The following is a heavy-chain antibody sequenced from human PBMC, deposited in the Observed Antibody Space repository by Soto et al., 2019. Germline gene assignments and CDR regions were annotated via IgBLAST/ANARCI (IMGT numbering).Heavy chain of an antibody. CDR1: GGSISSDDYY. D-gene: IGHD6-6*01. V-gene: IGHV4-30-4*01. CDR2: IYYSGRT. J-gene: IGHJ4*02. CDR3: ARELSNSPDYFDF. Sequence: SETLSLTWTVSGGSISSDDYYWSWIRQPPGKGLEWIGYIYYSGRTAYNPSLKSRLIISIDTSKNQFSLNLSSMSATDTAVYYCARELSNSPDYFDFSGQGTLVTV.